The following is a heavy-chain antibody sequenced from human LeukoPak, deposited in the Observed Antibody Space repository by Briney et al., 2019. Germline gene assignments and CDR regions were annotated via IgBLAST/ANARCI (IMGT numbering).Heavy chain of an antibody. Sequence: GSSVKVSCKASGGTFSSYAISWVRQAPGQGLEWMGGIIPIFGTANYAQKFQGRVTITADKSTSTAYMELSSLRSEDTAVYYCARVRSLRYSDWPYDYWGQGTLVTVSS. D-gene: IGHD3-9*01. V-gene: IGHV1-69*06. J-gene: IGHJ4*02. CDR1: GGTFSSYA. CDR2: IIPIFGTA. CDR3: ARVRSLRYSDWPYDY.